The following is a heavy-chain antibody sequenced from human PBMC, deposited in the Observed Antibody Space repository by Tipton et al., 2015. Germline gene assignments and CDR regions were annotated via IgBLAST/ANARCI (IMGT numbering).Heavy chain of an antibody. Sequence: SLRLSCAASGFTFSSYAMSWVRQAPGKGLEWVAVIWYDGSSEYYSDSVKGRFAISRDNSKNTLYLQMNSLRAEDTAVYYCARAPGSGWVGTWGQGTLVTVSS. D-gene: IGHD6-19*01. CDR3: ARAPGSGWVGT. CDR2: IWYDGSSE. CDR1: GFTFSSYA. V-gene: IGHV3-33*08. J-gene: IGHJ5*02.